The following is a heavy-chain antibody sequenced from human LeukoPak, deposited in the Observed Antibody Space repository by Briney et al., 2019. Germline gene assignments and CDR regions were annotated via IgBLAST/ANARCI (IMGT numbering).Heavy chain of an antibody. J-gene: IGHJ6*03. D-gene: IGHD3-10*01. CDR2: IYTSGST. CDR3: ARGVSPDKIWFGELRYYYYMDV. Sequence: SETLSLTCTVSGGSISSYYWSWIRQPAGKGLEWIGRIYTSGSTNYNPSLKSRVTMSVDTSENQFSLKLSSVTAADTAVYYCARGVSPDKIWFGELRYYYYMDVWGKGTTVTVSS. CDR1: GGSISSYY. V-gene: IGHV4-4*07.